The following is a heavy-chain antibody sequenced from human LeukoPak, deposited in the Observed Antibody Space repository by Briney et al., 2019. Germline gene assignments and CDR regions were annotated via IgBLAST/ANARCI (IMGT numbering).Heavy chain of an antibody. J-gene: IGHJ4*02. CDR2: IYYSGST. Sequence: SETLSLTCTVSGGSISSYYWSWIRQPPGKGLEWIGYIYYSGSTNYNPSLKSRVTISIDTSKNQFSLRLNSVTALDTAVYYCARYSGQYYFDYWGQGTLVTVSS. D-gene: IGHD6-19*01. CDR1: GGSISSYY. V-gene: IGHV4-59*12. CDR3: ARYSGQYYFDY.